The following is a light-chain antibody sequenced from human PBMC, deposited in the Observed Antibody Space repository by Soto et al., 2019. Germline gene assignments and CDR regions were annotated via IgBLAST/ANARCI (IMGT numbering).Light chain of an antibody. CDR2: KTS. CDR1: QSVGTN. J-gene: IGKJ4*01. CDR3: QEFANWPPH. Sequence: EVVMTQSPATVSVSPGERTSLSCRASQSVGTNLGWYQQKPGQAPRLLISKTSTRATGVPARFSGSGSGTELPPTISRRQSEDIAGYYFQEFANWPPHFGGGPQVDNK. V-gene: IGKV3-15*01.